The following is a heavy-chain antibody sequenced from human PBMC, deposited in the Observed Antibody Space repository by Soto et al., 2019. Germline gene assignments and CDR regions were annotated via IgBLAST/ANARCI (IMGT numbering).Heavy chain of an antibody. J-gene: IGHJ5*02. CDR3: ARLLLSRVDFDP. Sequence: GESLKISCKGSGYSFTSYWISWVRQMPGKGLEWMGRIDPSDSYTNYSPSFQGHVTISADKSISTAYLQWRSLKASDTAMYYDARLLLSRVDFDPWGQGTLVTVSS. CDR1: GYSFTSYW. V-gene: IGHV5-10-1*01. CDR2: IDPSDSYT. D-gene: IGHD3-16*02.